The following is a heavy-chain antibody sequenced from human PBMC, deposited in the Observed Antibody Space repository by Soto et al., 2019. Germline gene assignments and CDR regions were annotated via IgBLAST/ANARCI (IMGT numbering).Heavy chain of an antibody. D-gene: IGHD7-27*01. CDR1: GYSFTFYY. CDR3: ARGPATADFDS. CDR2: INPNSGDT. J-gene: IGHJ5*01. V-gene: IGHV1-2*02. Sequence: QVQLIQSGAEVTKPGSSVKVSCRASGYSFTFYYIHWLRQAPGQGFDWMGWINPNSGDTRYAQKFQGRVTMTRDTSISTVYMDLSRLESDDTAVYFCARGPATADFDSWGQGTLVTVSS.